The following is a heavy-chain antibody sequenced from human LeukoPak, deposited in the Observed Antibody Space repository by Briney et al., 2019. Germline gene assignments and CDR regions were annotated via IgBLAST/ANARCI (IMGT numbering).Heavy chain of an antibody. CDR3: ARGGAARLHFQN. CDR1: GGSISTYY. Sequence: PSETLSLTCTDSGGSISTYYWNWIRQPPGEGLEWIGYIYHSGSTNYNPSLQSRVTISVDTSKNQFSLNLNSVTAADTAVYYCARGGAARLHFQNWGQGTLVTVSS. D-gene: IGHD6-6*01. CDR2: IYHSGST. J-gene: IGHJ1*01. V-gene: IGHV4-59*01.